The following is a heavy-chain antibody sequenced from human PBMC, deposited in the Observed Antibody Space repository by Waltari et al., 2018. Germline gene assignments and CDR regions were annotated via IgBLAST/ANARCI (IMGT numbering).Heavy chain of an antibody. CDR2: INHSGST. D-gene: IGHD3-16*02. CDR3: ARGRGVWWSYRSPNYMDA. Sequence: QVQLQQWGAGLLKPAETLSLTCAVYGGSFSGYYWSWIRQPPGKGLEWIGEINHSGSTNYNPSLKSRVTISVDTSKNQFSLKLSSVTAADTAVYYCARGRGVWWSYRSPNYMDAWGKGTPVTISS. CDR1: GGSFSGYY. J-gene: IGHJ6*03. V-gene: IGHV4-34*01.